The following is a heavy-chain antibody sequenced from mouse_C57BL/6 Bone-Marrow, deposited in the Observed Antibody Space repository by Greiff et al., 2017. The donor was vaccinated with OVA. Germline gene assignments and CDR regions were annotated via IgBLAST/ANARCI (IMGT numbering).Heavy chain of an antibody. CDR2: ISSGGDYI. V-gene: IGHV5-9-1*02. CDR1: GFTFSSYA. Sequence: EVKVVESGEGLVKPGGSLKLSCAASGFTFSSYAMSWVRQTPEKRLEWVAYISSGGDYIYYADTVKGRFTISRDNARNTLYLQMSSLKSEDTAMYYCTRDSNWAYFDYWGQGTTLTVSS. J-gene: IGHJ2*01. D-gene: IGHD4-1*01. CDR3: TRDSNWAYFDY.